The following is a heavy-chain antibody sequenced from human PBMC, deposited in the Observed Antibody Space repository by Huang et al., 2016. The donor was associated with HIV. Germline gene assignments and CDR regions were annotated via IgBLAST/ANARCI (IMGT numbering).Heavy chain of an antibody. V-gene: IGHV3-15*02. CDR2: MKSKNDGGTT. CDR3: TTWARTSAGGN. D-gene: IGHD6-25*01. CDR1: GFTVKNAW. J-gene: IGHJ4*02. Sequence: EVQLVESGGALVKPGGSLRRSCAASGFTVKNAWVRWVRQTAGKGLEGGGLMKSKNDGGTTNYAAPVKGRFTVSRDDSKNTFYLQMNSLTSEDTAVYYCTTWARTSAGGNWGQGTLVTVSS.